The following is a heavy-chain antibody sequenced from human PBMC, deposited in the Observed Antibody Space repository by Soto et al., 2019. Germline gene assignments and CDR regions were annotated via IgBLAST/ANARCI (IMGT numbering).Heavy chain of an antibody. V-gene: IGHV1-3*01. CDR3: ARARVLGGWFDP. CDR1: GYTFTSYA. CDR2: INAGNGNT. D-gene: IGHD2-15*01. J-gene: IGHJ5*02. Sequence: RASVKVSCKASGYTFTSYAMHWVRQAPGQRLEWMGWINAGNGNTKYSQKFQGRVTITRDTSASTAYMELSSLRSEDTAVYYCARARVLGGWFDPWGQGTLVTVSS.